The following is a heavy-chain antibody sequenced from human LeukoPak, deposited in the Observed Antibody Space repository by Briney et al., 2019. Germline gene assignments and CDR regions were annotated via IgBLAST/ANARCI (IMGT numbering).Heavy chain of an antibody. D-gene: IGHD6-19*01. CDR2: IYYSGST. J-gene: IGHJ4*02. CDR1: GGSISGSGYY. Sequence: SETLSLTCTVSGGSISGSGYYWGWIRQPPGKGLEWIGSIYYSGSTYYNPSLKSRVTISVDTSKDQFSLRLSSVTAADTAVYYCARGLVWGQGTLVTVSS. V-gene: IGHV4-39*01. CDR3: ARGLV.